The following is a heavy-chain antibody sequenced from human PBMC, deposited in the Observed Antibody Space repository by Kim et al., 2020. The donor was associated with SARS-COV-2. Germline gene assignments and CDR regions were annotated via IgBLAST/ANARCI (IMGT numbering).Heavy chain of an antibody. CDR2: IKGDGSAT. CDR1: GFAFSSYW. V-gene: IGHV3-74*01. Sequence: GGSLRLSCAASGFAFSSYWMFWVRQPPGKGLLWVSHIKGDGSATDYADSVKGRFTVSRDNAKNTLYLQLSTLRAEDTAVYYCATGNNWSFDYWGAGTLVSVSS. D-gene: IGHD1-1*01. J-gene: IGHJ4*02. CDR3: ATGNNWSFDY.